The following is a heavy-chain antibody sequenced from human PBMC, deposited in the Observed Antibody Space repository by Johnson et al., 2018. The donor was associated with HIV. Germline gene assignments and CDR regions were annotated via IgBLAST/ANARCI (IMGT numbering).Heavy chain of an antibody. Sequence: QVQLVESGGGVVQPGRSLRLSCAASGFTFSSYPMHWVRQAPGKGLEWVAVMSFDGSNRYYADSVKVRFTISRDNSKNTLYLQMNSLIAEDTAVYYCAKAVVPSDDAFDIWGQGTMVTVSS. V-gene: IGHV3-30*04. J-gene: IGHJ3*02. CDR1: GFTFSSYP. CDR3: AKAVVPSDDAFDI. CDR2: MSFDGSNR. D-gene: IGHD2-2*01.